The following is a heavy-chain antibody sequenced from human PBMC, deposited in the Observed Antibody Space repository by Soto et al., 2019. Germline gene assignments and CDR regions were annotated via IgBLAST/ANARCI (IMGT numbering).Heavy chain of an antibody. V-gene: IGHV3-23*01. CDR3: ARYIVSRIGAFDI. CDR2: ISASGGAT. D-gene: IGHD2-15*01. Sequence: VGSLRLSCSASGFTFSVYAMTWVRRAPEKGLEWVSAISASGGATYYTGSVKGRFTISRDNSENSLYLQMNTLRAEDTAIYYCARYIVSRIGAFDIWGQGTMVTVSS. CDR1: GFTFSVYA. J-gene: IGHJ3*02.